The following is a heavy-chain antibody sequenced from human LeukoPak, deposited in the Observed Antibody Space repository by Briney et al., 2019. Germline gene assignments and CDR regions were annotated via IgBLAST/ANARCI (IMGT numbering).Heavy chain of an antibody. V-gene: IGHV4-59*01. CDR2: IYYSGST. Sequence: SETLSLTCTVSAGSISSYYWSWIRQPPGKGLEWIGYIYYSGSTNYNPSLKSRVTISVDTSKNQFSLKLSSVTAADTAVYSCARESWGHDPINKYYYYYMDVWGKGTTVTVAS. CDR3: ARESWGHDPINKYYYYYMDV. J-gene: IGHJ6*03. CDR1: AGSISSYY. D-gene: IGHD7-27*01.